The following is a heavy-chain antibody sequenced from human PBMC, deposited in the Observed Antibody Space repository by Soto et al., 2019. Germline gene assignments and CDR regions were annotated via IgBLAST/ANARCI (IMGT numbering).Heavy chain of an antibody. CDR3: ARGGSAYYYDSSGYLGY. CDR2: INPNSGGT. CDR1: GYTFTGYY. Sequence: QVQLVQSGAEVKKPGASVKVSCKASGYTFTGYYMHWVRQAPGQGLEWMGWINPNSGGTNYAQKFQGWVTMTRDTSISTAYMELSRLRSGDTAVYYCARGGSAYYYDSSGYLGYWGQGTLVTVSS. J-gene: IGHJ4*02. D-gene: IGHD3-22*01. V-gene: IGHV1-2*04.